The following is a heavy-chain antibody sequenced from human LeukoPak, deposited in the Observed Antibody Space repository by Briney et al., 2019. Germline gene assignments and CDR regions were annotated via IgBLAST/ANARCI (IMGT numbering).Heavy chain of an antibody. CDR1: GFTFSSYW. V-gene: IGHV3-7*01. D-gene: IGHD5-24*01. CDR3: ARAGDGYIADILDY. J-gene: IGHJ4*02. CDR2: IKQDGSEK. Sequence: GGSLRLSCAASGFTFSSYWMSWVRQAPGKGLEWVANIKQDGSEKYYVDSVKGRCTISRDNAKNSLYLQMNSLRAEDTAVYYCARAGDGYIADILDYWGQGTLVTVSS.